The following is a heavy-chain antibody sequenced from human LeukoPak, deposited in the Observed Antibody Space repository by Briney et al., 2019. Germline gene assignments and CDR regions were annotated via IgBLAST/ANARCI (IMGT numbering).Heavy chain of an antibody. CDR3: TTEIRSYDSSGYYYNDY. CDR1: GFTFSNAW. V-gene: IGHV3-15*01. CDR2: IKSKTDGGTT. J-gene: IGHJ4*02. Sequence: GGSLSLSCAASGFTFSNAWMSWVRQAPGKGLEWVGRIKSKTDGGTTDYAAPVKGRFTISRDDSKNTLYLQMNSLKTEDTAVYYCTTEIRSYDSSGYYYNDYWGQGTLVTVSS. D-gene: IGHD3-22*01.